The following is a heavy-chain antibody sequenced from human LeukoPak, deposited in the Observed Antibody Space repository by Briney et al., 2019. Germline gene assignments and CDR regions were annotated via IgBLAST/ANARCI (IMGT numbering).Heavy chain of an antibody. CDR1: GYSFTGYY. CDR3: ARNYGSGSYYHARTLYVFDP. CDR2: INPTVVGT. D-gene: IGHD3-10*01. J-gene: IGHJ5*02. V-gene: IGHV1-2*02. Sequence: VASVKVSCEASGYSFTGYYMHWVRQAPGQGLEWMGWINPTVVGTNYAQRFKGRFPMTGDTSISPAYMELSRLRSDDTAVNYRARNYGSGSYYHARTLYVFDPWGQGTLVTVSS.